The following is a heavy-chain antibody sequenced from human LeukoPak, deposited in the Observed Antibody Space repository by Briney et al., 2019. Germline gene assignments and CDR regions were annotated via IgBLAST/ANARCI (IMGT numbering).Heavy chain of an antibody. Sequence: SETLSLTCTVSGGAMSSSYWSWIRQPPGKGLEWIGYIYNSGSIYKPSLKSRVTISVDTFNNQISLKLNSVTAADTAVYYCARVAAGGPIDYWGQGTLVTVSS. V-gene: IGHV4-59*01. D-gene: IGHD6-13*01. CDR2: IYNSGS. CDR1: GGAMSSSY. CDR3: ARVAAGGPIDY. J-gene: IGHJ4*02.